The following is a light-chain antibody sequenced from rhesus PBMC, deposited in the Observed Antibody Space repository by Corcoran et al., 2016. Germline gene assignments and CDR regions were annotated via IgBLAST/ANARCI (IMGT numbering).Light chain of an antibody. CDR3: QHAFDIPLT. CDR1: QAISKN. Sequence: DIQMTQSPSSLSASVGDRVTITCQASQAISKNLAWYQQKPGKVPELLIYDASTLQSGVPSRFSGSGSGTDFTLTISSLQPDDLATYAFQHAFDIPLTFGQGSKVEIK. V-gene: IGKV1-25*01. J-gene: IGKJ1*01. CDR2: DAS.